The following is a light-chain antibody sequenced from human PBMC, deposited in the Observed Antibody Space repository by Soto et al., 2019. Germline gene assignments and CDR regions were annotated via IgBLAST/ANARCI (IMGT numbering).Light chain of an antibody. CDR3: QQDDGAPCT. CDR2: GAS. Sequence: EIELTQSPGTLSLSPGENATLSCRASQTVSRSPLAWYQHKPGQAPTLLIYGASNRATGIPDRFSGSGSGTDFTLKIIRLEPEDLEVEECQQDDGAPCTFGGGAKVDIK. J-gene: IGKJ4*01. V-gene: IGKV3-20*01. CDR1: QTVSRSP.